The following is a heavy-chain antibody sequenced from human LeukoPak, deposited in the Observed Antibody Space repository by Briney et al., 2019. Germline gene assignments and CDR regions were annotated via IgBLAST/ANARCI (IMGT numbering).Heavy chain of an antibody. CDR3: ARELRGARYYYYMDV. CDR1: GGSISSYY. D-gene: IGHD2-15*01. Sequence: PSETLSLTCTVAGGSISSYYWSWIRQPAGKGLEWIGCIYTSGSTNYNPSLKSRVTMSVDTSMNQFSLKLSSVTAADTAVYYCARELRGARYYYYMDVWGKGTTVTVSS. CDR2: IYTSGST. V-gene: IGHV4-4*07. J-gene: IGHJ6*03.